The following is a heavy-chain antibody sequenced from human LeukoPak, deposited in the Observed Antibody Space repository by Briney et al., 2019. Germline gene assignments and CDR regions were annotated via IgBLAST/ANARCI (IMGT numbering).Heavy chain of an antibody. D-gene: IGHD6-19*01. J-gene: IGHJ4*02. CDR2: IGANNGFT. Sequence: ASVKVSCKTSGGTFSNYAISWVRQAPGQGLQWMGWIGANNGFTNYPQQLQGRVTVTTDTSTSTAYMELRSLRSDDTAVYYCARGLAGPRTGSLIPFDCWGQGTLLTVS. V-gene: IGHV1-18*01. CDR3: ARGLAGPRTGSLIPFDC. CDR1: GGTFSNYA.